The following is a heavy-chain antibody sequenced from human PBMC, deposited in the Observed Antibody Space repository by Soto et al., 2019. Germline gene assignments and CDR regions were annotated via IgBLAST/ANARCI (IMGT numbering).Heavy chain of an antibody. CDR2: IYPGDSRT. V-gene: IGHV5-51*03. D-gene: IGHD4-17*01. J-gene: IGHJ3*02. CDR3: TRDLNYGGNSDALAI. CDR1: GYSFTNYW. Sequence: EVQLVQSGAEVQKPGESLKISCQGSGYSFTNYWIAWVRQMPGKGLEWMGIIYPGDSRTTYSPSFRGQVTISADRAINTACLQWSSLKASDSAMYYCTRDLNYGGNSDALAIWGQGTLVTVSS.